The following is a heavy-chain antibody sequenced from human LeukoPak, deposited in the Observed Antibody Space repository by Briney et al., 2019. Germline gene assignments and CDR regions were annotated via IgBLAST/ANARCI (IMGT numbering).Heavy chain of an antibody. D-gene: IGHD6-19*01. CDR1: GYSFSRYY. V-gene: IGHV4-4*07. J-gene: IGHJ4*02. Sequence: SETLSLTCVVSGYSFSRYYWSWIRQPAGKGLEWIGQIYASGSTINNPSLASRVTLSIDTSQKQFSLKVRSVTAADTAVYYCAGRDQTTGWSFDYWGQGSQVIVSS. CDR2: IYASGST. CDR3: AGRDQTTGWSFDY.